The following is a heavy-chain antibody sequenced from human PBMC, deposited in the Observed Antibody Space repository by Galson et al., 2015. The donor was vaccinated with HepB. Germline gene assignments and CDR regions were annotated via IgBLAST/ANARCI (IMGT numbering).Heavy chain of an antibody. CDR2: IYPGDSDT. V-gene: IGHV5-51*01. CDR3: ARHDLVGATTGYYYYGMDV. D-gene: IGHD1-26*01. Sequence: QSGAEVKKPGESLKISCKGSGYSFTSYWIAWVRQMPGKGLEWMGIIYPGDSDTRYSPSFQGQVTISADKSISTAYLQWSSLKASDTAMYYCARHDLVGATTGYYYYGMDVWGQGTTVTVSS. J-gene: IGHJ6*02. CDR1: GYSFTSYW.